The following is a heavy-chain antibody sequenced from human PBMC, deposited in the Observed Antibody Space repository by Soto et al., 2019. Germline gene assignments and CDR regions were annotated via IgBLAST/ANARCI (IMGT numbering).Heavy chain of an antibody. CDR2: ISAYNGNT. J-gene: IGHJ6*02. Sequence: GASVKVSCKASGYTFTSYGISWVRQAPGQGLEWMGWISAYNGNTNYAQKLQGRVTMTTDTSTSTAYMELRSLRSDDTAVYYCARTESLGYCSGGSCYSGLRGYYYYGMDVWGQGTTVTVSS. CDR3: ARTESLGYCSGGSCYSGLRGYYYYGMDV. CDR1: GYTFTSYG. D-gene: IGHD2-15*01. V-gene: IGHV1-18*04.